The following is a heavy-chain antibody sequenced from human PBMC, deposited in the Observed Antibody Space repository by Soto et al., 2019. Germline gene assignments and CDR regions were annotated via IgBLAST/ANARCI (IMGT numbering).Heavy chain of an antibody. D-gene: IGHD3-10*01. CDR3: ARVYGSGSLTNWFDS. Sequence: SETLSLTCTVSGGSIRSSLWSWIRQPPGKGLEWIGYIYYSGNTNYNPSLKSRVTISVDTSKNQFSLKLTSVTAADTAVYYCARVYGSGSLTNWFDSWGQGTLVTVSS. CDR2: IYYSGNT. CDR1: GGSIRSSL. J-gene: IGHJ5*01. V-gene: IGHV4-59*01.